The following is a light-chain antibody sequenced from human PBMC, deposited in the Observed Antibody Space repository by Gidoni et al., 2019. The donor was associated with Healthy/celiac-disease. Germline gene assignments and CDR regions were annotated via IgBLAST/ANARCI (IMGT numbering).Light chain of an antibody. CDR3: CSYAGSYVV. CDR2: DVS. Sequence: QSALTQPRPVSGSPGQSVTISCTGTSSDVGGYNYVSWYQQRPGKAPKLMIYDVSKRPSGVPDRFSGSKSGNTASLTISGLQAEDEADYYCCSYAGSYVVFGGGTKLTVL. CDR1: SSDVGGYNY. V-gene: IGLV2-11*01. J-gene: IGLJ2*01.